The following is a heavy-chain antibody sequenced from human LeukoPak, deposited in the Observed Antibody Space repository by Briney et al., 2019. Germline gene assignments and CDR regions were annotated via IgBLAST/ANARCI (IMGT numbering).Heavy chain of an antibody. Sequence: PGGSLRLSCAASGFTFSSYAMHWVRQAPGKGLEWVAVISYDGSNKYYADSVKGRFTISRDNSKNTLYLQMNSLRAEDTAVYYCARGDGIAAADTYYYYGMDVWGQGTTVTVSS. CDR2: ISYDGSNK. J-gene: IGHJ6*02. D-gene: IGHD6-13*01. V-gene: IGHV3-30-3*01. CDR3: ARGDGIAAADTYYYYGMDV. CDR1: GFTFSSYA.